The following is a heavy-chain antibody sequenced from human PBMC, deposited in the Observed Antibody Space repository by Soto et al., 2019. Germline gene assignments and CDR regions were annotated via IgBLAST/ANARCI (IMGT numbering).Heavy chain of an antibody. CDR3: ARERTIFGVVIYRDDAFDI. V-gene: IGHV1-69-2*01. CDR2: ADPEDAET. J-gene: IGHJ3*02. CDR1: GYTLSDFY. D-gene: IGHD3-3*01. Sequence: ASVKVSCKVSGYTLSDFYMHWVKQAPGKGLEWMELADPEDAETIYAEKFQGRVTIIADTSTDTAYMELRSLRSDDTAVYYCARERTIFGVVIYRDDAFDIWGQGRMVTVSS.